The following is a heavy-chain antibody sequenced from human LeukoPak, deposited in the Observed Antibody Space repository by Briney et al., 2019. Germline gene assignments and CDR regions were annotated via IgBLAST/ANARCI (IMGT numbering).Heavy chain of an antibody. CDR3: TLGDISTGYHYYYCYYMDV. Sequence: ASVKVSCKASGYTFTSYGISWVRQAPGQGLEWMGWISAYNGNTNYAQKLQGRVTMTTDKSTSTAYMELSSLRSEDTAVYYCTLGDISTGYHYYYCYYMDVWGKGTTVTASS. D-gene: IGHD3-9*01. CDR1: GYTFTSYG. CDR2: ISAYNGNT. J-gene: IGHJ6*03. V-gene: IGHV1-18*01.